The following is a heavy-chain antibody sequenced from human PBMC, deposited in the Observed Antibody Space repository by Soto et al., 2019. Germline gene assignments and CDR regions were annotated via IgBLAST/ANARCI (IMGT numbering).Heavy chain of an antibody. V-gene: IGHV1-69*01. CDR2: IIPIFGTA. CDR1: GGTFSSYA. D-gene: IGHD3-10*01. CDR3: ARTPSMVRGAETNYYGMDV. J-gene: IGHJ6*02. Sequence: QVQLVQSGAEVKKPGSSVKVSCKASGGTFSSYAISWVRQAPGQGLEWMGGIIPIFGTANYAQKFQGRVTITADESTSTAYMELSSLRSEDTAVYYCARTPSMVRGAETNYYGMDVWGQGTTVTVSS.